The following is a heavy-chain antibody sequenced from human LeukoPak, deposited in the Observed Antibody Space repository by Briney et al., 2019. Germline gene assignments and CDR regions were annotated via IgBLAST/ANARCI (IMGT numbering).Heavy chain of an antibody. CDR1: GFTFSDYY. CDR2: IGSSGTII. J-gene: IGHJ4*02. V-gene: IGHV3-11*01. D-gene: IGHD5-12*01. Sequence: PGGSLRLSCAASGFTFSDYYMSWIRQAPGRGLEWISYIGSSGTIIYYADSVKGRFTISRDNAKNSLYLQMNSLRAEDTAVYYCARDTQSRDGYNHDYWGQGTLVTVSS. CDR3: ARDTQSRDGYNHDY.